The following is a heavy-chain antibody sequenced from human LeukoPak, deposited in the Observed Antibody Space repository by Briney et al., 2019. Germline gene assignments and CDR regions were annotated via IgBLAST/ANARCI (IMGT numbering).Heavy chain of an antibody. CDR1: GGSFSGYL. CDR3: ARGRLTTFYYYHYMDV. CDR2: INHRGST. D-gene: IGHD1-1*01. Sequence: PSETLSLTCAVHGGSFSGYLRSWIRQPPGKGLEWIGEINHRGSTNFNPSLKSRVTISADTSENQSSLKLNSITAADTGVYYCARGRLTTFYYYHYMDVWGKGTTVTVSS. J-gene: IGHJ6*03. V-gene: IGHV4-34*01.